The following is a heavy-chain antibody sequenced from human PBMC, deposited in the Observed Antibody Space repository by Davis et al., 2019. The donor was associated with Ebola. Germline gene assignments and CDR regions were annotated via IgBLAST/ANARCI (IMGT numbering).Heavy chain of an antibody. CDR3: AKDGGRYGDYSAFDY. CDR2: VSYDGSID. D-gene: IGHD4-17*01. CDR1: GFTFSSFA. Sequence: GESLKISCAASGFTFSSFAMPSLRQAPGNGLAWAADVSYDGSIDYYADSVKGRFTISRDNSNNTLYLQMNSLRGEDTAVYYCAKDGGRYGDYSAFDYWGQGTLVTVSS. V-gene: IGHV3-30*18. J-gene: IGHJ4*02.